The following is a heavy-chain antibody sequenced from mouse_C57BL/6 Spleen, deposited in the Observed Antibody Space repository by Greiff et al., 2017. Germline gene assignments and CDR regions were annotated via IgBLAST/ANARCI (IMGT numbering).Heavy chain of an antibody. Sequence: QVQLKQPGAELVMPGASVKLSCKASGYTFTSYWMHWVKQRPGQGLEWIGEIDPSDSYTNYNQKFKGKSTLTVDKSSSTAYMQLSSLTSEDSAVYSCARSTVITTVVDYWGQGTLVTVSA. V-gene: IGHV1-69*01. J-gene: IGHJ3*01. D-gene: IGHD1-1*01. CDR3: ARSTVITTVVDY. CDR1: GYTFTSYW. CDR2: IDPSDSYT.